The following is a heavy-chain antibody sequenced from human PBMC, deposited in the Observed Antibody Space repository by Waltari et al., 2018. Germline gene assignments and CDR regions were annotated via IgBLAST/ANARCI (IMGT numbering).Heavy chain of an antibody. Sequence: QVQLVESGGGVVQPGRSLRLSCAASGFPFSSYGMHWVRQAPGKGLEWVAVIWYDGSNKYYADSVKGRFTISRDNSKNTLYLQMNSLRAEDTVMYYCAKGGIVATPFDLWGRGTLVTVSS. V-gene: IGHV3-30*18. D-gene: IGHD5-12*01. CDR3: AKGGIVATPFDL. CDR1: GFPFSSYG. CDR2: IWYDGSNK. J-gene: IGHJ2*01.